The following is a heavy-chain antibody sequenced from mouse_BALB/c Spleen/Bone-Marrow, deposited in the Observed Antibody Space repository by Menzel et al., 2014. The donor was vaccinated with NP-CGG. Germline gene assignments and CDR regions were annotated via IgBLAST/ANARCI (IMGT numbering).Heavy chain of an antibody. J-gene: IGHJ1*01. CDR3: ANYDYGWYFDV. CDR2: IDPANGNT. D-gene: IGHD2-4*01. V-gene: IGHV14-3*02. CDR1: GFNIKDTY. Sequence: VQLQHSGAELVKPGASVKLSCTAPGFNIKDTYMHWVKQRPEQGLGWIGRIDPANGNTKYDPKFQGKATITADTSSNTAYLQLSSLTSEDTAVYYCANYDYGWYFDVWGAGTTVTVSS.